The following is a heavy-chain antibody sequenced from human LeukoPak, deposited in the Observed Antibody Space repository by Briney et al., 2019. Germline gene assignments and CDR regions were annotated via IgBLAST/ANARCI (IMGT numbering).Heavy chain of an antibody. J-gene: IGHJ4*02. CDR3: ATGGIYSSNFDY. CDR1: GYTFIRFW. V-gene: IGHV5-51*01. Sequence: GESLKISCKGSGYTFIRFWIGWVRQMPGKGLERMGIIYPGDSETRYSPSFQGQVTISVDKSISTAYLQWSSLKASDTAVYYCATGGIYSSNFDYWGQGTLVTVSS. CDR2: IYPGDSET. D-gene: IGHD5-18*01.